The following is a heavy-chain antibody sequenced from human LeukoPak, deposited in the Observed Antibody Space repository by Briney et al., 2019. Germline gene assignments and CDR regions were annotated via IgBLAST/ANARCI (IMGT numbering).Heavy chain of an antibody. Sequence: RESLKISCKGSGYSFTSYWIGWVRQMPGKGLEWMGIIYPSDSDTRYSPSFQGQVTISADKSISTAYLQWSSLKASDTAMYYCARQRRNGGIAASNDAFDIWGQGTMVTVSS. CDR2: IYPSDSDT. V-gene: IGHV5-51*01. CDR1: GYSFTSYW. D-gene: IGHD6-13*01. J-gene: IGHJ3*02. CDR3: ARQRRNGGIAASNDAFDI.